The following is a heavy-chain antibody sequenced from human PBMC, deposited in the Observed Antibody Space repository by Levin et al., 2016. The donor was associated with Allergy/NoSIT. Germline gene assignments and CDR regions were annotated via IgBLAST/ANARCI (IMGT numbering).Heavy chain of an antibody. CDR2: IIPIFGTA. Sequence: WVRQAPGQGLEWMGGIIPIFGTANYAQKFQGRVTITADESTSTAYMELSSLRSEDTAVYYCARDPDSGSYLDYYYYGMDVWGQGTTVTVSS. D-gene: IGHD1-26*01. J-gene: IGHJ6*02. CDR3: ARDPDSGSYLDYYYYGMDV. V-gene: IGHV1-69*01.